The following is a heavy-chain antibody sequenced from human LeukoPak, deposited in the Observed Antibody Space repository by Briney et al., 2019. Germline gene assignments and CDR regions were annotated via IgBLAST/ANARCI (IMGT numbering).Heavy chain of an antibody. Sequence: VASVKVSCKASGYTFTSYGISWVRQAPGQGLEWMGWINPNSGGTNYAQKFQGRVTMTRDTSISTAYMELSRLRSDDTAVYYCARAVGVVPNDYWGQGTLVTVSS. CDR3: ARAVGVVPNDY. CDR1: GYTFTSYG. D-gene: IGHD2-2*01. V-gene: IGHV1-2*02. J-gene: IGHJ4*02. CDR2: INPNSGGT.